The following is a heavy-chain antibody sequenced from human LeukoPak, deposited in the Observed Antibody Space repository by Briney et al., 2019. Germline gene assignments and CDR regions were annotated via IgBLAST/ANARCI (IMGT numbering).Heavy chain of an antibody. CDR3: ARPHYYYYMDV. CDR2: ISSSSYI. Sequence: GGSLRLSCAASGFAFSSYSMNWVRQAPGKGLEWVSSISSSSYIYYADSVKGRFTISRDNAKNSLYLQMNSLRAEDTAVYYCARPHYYYYMDVWGKGTTVTVSS. J-gene: IGHJ6*03. CDR1: GFAFSSYS. V-gene: IGHV3-21*01.